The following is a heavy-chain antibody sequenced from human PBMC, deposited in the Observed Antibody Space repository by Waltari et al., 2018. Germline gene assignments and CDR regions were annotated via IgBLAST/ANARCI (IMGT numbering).Heavy chain of an antibody. Sequence: VWIRPPPGQGLEWIGTMSYSGATYSSPSLNSRVTISRDTSKNQLSLKLASMTAADTAVYFCATYLGASLGTAAFDVWGQGTMVTVSS. J-gene: IGHJ3*01. CDR2: MSYSGAT. D-gene: IGHD1-1*01. V-gene: IGHV4-39*01. CDR3: ATYLGASLGTAAFDV.